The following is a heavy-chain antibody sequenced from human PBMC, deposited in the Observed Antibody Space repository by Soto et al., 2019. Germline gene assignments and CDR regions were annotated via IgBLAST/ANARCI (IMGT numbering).Heavy chain of an antibody. V-gene: IGHV3-23*01. CDR3: AKKRTGRQLVPAGPLDS. CDR1: GFTFSTSA. CDR2: ISVSGGGT. Sequence: GGSLILSCVAAGFTFSTSAMHWVRPAPGKGLEWVSGISVSGGGTHYADSVKGRFTVSRDNSKNTLYLQMDALRAEDTAIYYCAKKRTGRQLVPAGPLDSWGQGTLVTVS. D-gene: IGHD6-6*01. J-gene: IGHJ4*02.